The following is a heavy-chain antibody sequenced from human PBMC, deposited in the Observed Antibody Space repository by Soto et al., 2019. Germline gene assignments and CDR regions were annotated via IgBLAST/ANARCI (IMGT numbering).Heavy chain of an antibody. CDR1: CGSSSSFY. J-gene: IGHJ4*02. CDR3: ADQTSAGYFDS. V-gene: IGHV4-34*01. Sequence: PSETLSLTCAVYCGSSSSFYWSWIRQSPGKGLEWIGEVNHSGSPIYNPSLKTRATISLDASKNQFSLTLSSLTAADTAVYYCADQTSAGYFDSLGQGTLVTVSS. CDR2: VNHSGSP. D-gene: IGHD6-13*01.